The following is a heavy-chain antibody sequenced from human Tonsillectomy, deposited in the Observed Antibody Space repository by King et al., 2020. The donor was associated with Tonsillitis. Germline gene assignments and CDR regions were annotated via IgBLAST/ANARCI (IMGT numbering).Heavy chain of an antibody. D-gene: IGHD3-22*01. J-gene: IGHJ6*03. CDR1: GFTFSSYE. CDR2: ISSSGSTI. CDR3: ARAGSYDSSGYYYYYYYMDV. Sequence: VQLVESGGGLVQPGGSLRLSCAASGFTFSSYEMNWVRQAPGKGLEWVSYISSSGSTIYYADSVRGRFTISRDNAKNSLYLQMNSLRAEDTAVYYWARAGSYDSSGYYYYYYYMDVWGKGTTVTVSS. V-gene: IGHV3-48*03.